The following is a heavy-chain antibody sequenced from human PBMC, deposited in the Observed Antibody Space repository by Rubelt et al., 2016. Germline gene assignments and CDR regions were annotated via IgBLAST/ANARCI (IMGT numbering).Heavy chain of an antibody. D-gene: IGHD6-13*01. CDR3: AKDEDSDEQQLWYWYFDL. J-gene: IGHJ2*01. V-gene: IGHV3-23*01. CDR2: ISGSGGST. Sequence: VSAISGSGGSTYYADSVKGRFTISRDNSKNTLYLQMNSLRAEDTAVYYCAKDEDSDEQQLWYWYFDLWGRGTLVTVSS.